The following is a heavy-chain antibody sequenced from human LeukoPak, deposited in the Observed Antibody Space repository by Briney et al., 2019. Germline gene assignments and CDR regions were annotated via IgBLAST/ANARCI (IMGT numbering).Heavy chain of an antibody. Sequence: GGSLRLSCAASGFTFSSYWMHWVRQAPGKGLVWVSRINSDGSSTSYADSVKGRFTISRDNAKNTLYLQMNSLRAEDTAVYYCARVGYYYGMDVWGQGTTVTVSS. CDR1: GFTFSSYW. CDR3: ARVGYYYGMDV. CDR2: INSDGSST. J-gene: IGHJ6*02. V-gene: IGHV3-74*01.